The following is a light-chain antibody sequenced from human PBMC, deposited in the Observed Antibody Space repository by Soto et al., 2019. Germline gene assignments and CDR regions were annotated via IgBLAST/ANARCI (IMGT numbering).Light chain of an antibody. V-gene: IGKV1-27*01. CDR3: QKYNSAPWT. CDR2: AAS. J-gene: IGKJ1*01. Sequence: DIQMTQSPSSLSASVGNRVTITCRASQGISNYLAWYQQKPGKVPKLLIYAASTWQSGVPSRFSGSGSGTYFTLTISSLQPEDVATYYCQKYNSAPWTFGQGNKVEIK. CDR1: QGISNY.